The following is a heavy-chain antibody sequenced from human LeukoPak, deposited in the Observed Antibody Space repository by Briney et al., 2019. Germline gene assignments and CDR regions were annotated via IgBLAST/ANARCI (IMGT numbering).Heavy chain of an antibody. CDR1: GFSFSSYS. D-gene: IGHD2/OR15-2a*01. J-gene: IGHJ4*02. V-gene: IGHV3-48*01. Sequence: GGSLRLSCAASGFSFSSYSMNWVRQGPGKGLEWVSYISGSGNAKHYTDSVKGRFTISRDNAKNAMYLQMNSLRAEDTAVYFCARDYVYAFDYWGQGTLVTVSS. CDR3: ARDYVYAFDY. CDR2: ISGSGNAK.